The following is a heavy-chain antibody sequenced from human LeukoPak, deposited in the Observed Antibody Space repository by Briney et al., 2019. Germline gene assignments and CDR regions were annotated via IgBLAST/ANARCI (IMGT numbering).Heavy chain of an antibody. V-gene: IGHV3-30*18. CDR3: AKDRCRLGDCYFDF. Sequence: PGGSLRLSCAASGFTFSTYGIHWVRQAPGKGLEWVAVVSNDGSNNSSADSVKGRFTISRDNSKNTLYLQMNSLRTEDTAVYYCAKDRCRLGDCYFDFWGQGTLVTVSS. J-gene: IGHJ4*02. CDR1: GFTFSTYG. CDR2: VSNDGSNN. D-gene: IGHD2-21*02.